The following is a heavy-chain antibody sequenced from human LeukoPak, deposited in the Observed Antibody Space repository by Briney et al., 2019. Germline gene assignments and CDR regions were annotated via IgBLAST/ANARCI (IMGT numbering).Heavy chain of an antibody. Sequence: PGGSLRLSCAASGFTFSSYSMNWVRQAPGKGLEWVSSISSSSSYIYYADSVKGRFTISRDNAKNSLYLQMNSLRAEDTAVYYCARDHSPSLYYDFWSGYSGPYNWFDPCGQGTLVTVSS. CDR2: ISSSSSYI. CDR1: GFTFSSYS. V-gene: IGHV3-21*01. J-gene: IGHJ5*02. D-gene: IGHD3-3*01. CDR3: ARDHSPSLYYDFWSGYSGPYNWFDP.